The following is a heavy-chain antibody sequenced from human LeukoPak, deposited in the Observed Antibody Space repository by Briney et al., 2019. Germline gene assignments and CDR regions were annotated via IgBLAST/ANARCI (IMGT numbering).Heavy chain of an antibody. CDR1: GGSISSYY. CDR2: IYTSGST. V-gene: IGHV4-4*09. D-gene: IGHD2-15*01. Sequence: PSETLSLTCTVSGGSISSYYWSWIRQPPGKGLEWIGYIYTSGSTNYNPSLKSRVTISVDTSKNQFSLKLSSVTAADTAVYYCARHTCGGSCYADYWGQGTLVTVSS. J-gene: IGHJ4*02. CDR3: ARHTCGGSCYADY.